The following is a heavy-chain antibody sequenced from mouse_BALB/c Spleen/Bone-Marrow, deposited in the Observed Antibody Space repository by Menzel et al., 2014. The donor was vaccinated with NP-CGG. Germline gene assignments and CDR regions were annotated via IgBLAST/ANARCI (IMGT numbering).Heavy chain of an antibody. J-gene: IGHJ1*01. CDR2: INPSNGRI. V-gene: IGHV1S81*02. CDR1: VYTFTSYW. Sequence: QVQLKHSGAELVKPGASVKLSCKASVYTFTSYWMQWVKQRPGQGLEWIGEINPSNGRINYNEKFKSKATLTVDKSSSTAYMQLSSLTSEDSAVYYCARKYYGSSYVWYFDVWGAGTTVTVSS. D-gene: IGHD1-1*01. CDR3: ARKYYGSSYVWYFDV.